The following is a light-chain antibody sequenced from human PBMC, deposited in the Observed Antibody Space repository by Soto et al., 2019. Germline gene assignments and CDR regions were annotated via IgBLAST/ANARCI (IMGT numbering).Light chain of an antibody. J-gene: IGKJ2*01. CDR2: AAS. CDR1: QSVSSN. Sequence: EIVMTQSPATLSVSPGERATLSCRASQSVSSNLAWYQQKPGQAPRLLIYAASTRATGVPARFSGSGSGTEFTLTLSSLQSEDSAVYYCQQYNDWPPKYTFGQGTKLEIK. V-gene: IGKV3-15*01. CDR3: QQYNDWPPKYT.